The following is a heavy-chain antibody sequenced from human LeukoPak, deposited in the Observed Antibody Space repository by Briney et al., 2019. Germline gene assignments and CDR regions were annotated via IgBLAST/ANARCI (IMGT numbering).Heavy chain of an antibody. Sequence: ASVKVSCKASGYTFTNYYMHWVRQAPGQGLEWMGIINPSGGSTNYAQKFQGRVTMTRDTSISTAYMELSRLRSDDTAVYYCARNPPGSGSYYAFDIWGQGTMVTVSS. CDR3: ARNPPGSGSYYAFDI. V-gene: IGHV1-46*01. J-gene: IGHJ3*02. CDR1: GYTFTNYY. D-gene: IGHD1-26*01. CDR2: INPSGGST.